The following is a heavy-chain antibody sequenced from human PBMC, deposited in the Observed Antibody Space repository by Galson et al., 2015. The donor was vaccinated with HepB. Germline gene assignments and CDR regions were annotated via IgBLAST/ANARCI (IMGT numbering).Heavy chain of an antibody. V-gene: IGHV3-11*03. CDR2: ISSSGSYT. CDR3: ARRAPDYYGMDV. Sequence: SLRLSCAASGFTFSGNYMSWIRQAPGKGLEWVSYISSSGSYTMDADSAKGRFTISRDNAKNSLYLQMNSLRAEDTAVYYCARRAPDYYGMDVWGQGTTVTVSS. CDR1: GFTFSGNY. J-gene: IGHJ6*02.